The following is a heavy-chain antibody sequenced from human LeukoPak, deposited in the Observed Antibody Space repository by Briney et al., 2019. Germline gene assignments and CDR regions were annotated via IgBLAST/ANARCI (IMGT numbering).Heavy chain of an antibody. CDR2: ISYDGSNK. Sequence: GGSLRLSCSASGFTFSSYAMHWVRQAPGKGREWGAVISYDGSNKYYADSVKGRFTISRDNSKNTLYLQMNSLRAEDTAVYYCAKAPVVPAAMNYFDYWGQGTLVTVSS. CDR1: GFTFSSYA. V-gene: IGHV3-30-3*01. CDR3: AKAPVVPAAMNYFDY. J-gene: IGHJ4*02. D-gene: IGHD2-2*01.